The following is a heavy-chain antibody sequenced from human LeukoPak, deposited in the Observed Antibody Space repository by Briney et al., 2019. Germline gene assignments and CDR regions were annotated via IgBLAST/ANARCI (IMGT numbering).Heavy chain of an antibody. D-gene: IGHD3-22*01. CDR3: ARYYYDSSGYYYGFDC. V-gene: IGHV1-8*02. CDR1: GYTFTSYG. Sequence: ASVKVSCKASGYTFTSYGISWVRQATGQGLEWMGWMNPNSGNTGYAQKFQGRVTMTRNTSISTAYMELSSLRSEDTAVYYCARYYYDSSGYYYGFDCWGQGTLVTVSS. J-gene: IGHJ4*02. CDR2: MNPNSGNT.